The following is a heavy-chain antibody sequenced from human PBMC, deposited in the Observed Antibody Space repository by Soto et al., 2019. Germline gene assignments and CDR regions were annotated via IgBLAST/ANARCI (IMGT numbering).Heavy chain of an antibody. CDR2: INPSGDSR. J-gene: IGHJ6*02. CDR1: GFSFSDYF. V-gene: IGHV1-46*01. CDR3: ARGMATNAANYYYGMDV. D-gene: IGHD5-12*01. Sequence: GASVKVSCKASGFSFSDYFMHWVRQAPGQGLEWMGIINPSGDSRNYAQKFQGRVTITRDTSTSTVYMDLSSLRSEDTAVYYCARGMATNAANYYYGMDVWGQVTTVTISS.